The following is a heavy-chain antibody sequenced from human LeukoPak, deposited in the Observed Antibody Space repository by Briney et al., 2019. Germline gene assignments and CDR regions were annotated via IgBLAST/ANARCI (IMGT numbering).Heavy chain of an antibody. V-gene: IGHV5-51*01. J-gene: IGHJ4*02. CDR2: IYPGDSDT. D-gene: IGHD1-1*01. CDR1: GYSFTSYW. CDR3: ARHANDYLLDY. Sequence: GESLKISCKGSGYSFTSYWFGWVRQMPGKGLEWMGIIYPGDSDTRYSPSFQGQVTISADKSISTAYLQWSSLKAADTAMYYCARHANDYLLDYWGQGTLVTVSS.